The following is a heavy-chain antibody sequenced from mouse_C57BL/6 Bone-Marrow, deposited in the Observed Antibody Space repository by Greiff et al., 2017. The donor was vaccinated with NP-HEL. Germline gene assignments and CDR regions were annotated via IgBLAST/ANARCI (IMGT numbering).Heavy chain of an antibody. V-gene: IGHV7-1*01. CDR1: GFTFSDFY. CDR3: ARDAGSAY. J-gene: IGHJ4*01. CDR2: SRNKANDYTT. Sequence: EVKVVDSGGGLVQSGRSLRLSCATSGFTFSDFYMEWVRQAPGKGLEWIAASRNKANDYTTEYSASVKGRFIVSRDTSQSILYLQMNALRAEDTAIYYCARDAGSAYWGQGTSVTVSS.